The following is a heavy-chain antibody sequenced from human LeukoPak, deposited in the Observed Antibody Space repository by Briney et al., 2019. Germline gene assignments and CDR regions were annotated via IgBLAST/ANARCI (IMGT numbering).Heavy chain of an antibody. CDR1: GGSISSYY. CDR3: ARPNYSTRDRDDFDI. CDR2: IFHILST. J-gene: IGHJ3*02. V-gene: IGHV4-59*01. D-gene: IGHD5-24*01. Sequence: SATVSLTCTVSGGSISSYYWNWIRQPPGKGLEWMGYIFHILSTNYYPSLKSRVTISVDTSKNQFALKLSSVTAADTAVYYCARPNYSTRDRDDFDIWGQGTMVTV.